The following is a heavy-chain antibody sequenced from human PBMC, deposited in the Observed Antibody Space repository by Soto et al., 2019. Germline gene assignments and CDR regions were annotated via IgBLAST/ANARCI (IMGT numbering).Heavy chain of an antibody. CDR3: VDCGGDCSANSFDY. V-gene: IGHV1-69*12. CDR1: GGTFSSYA. Sequence: QVQLVQSGAEVKKPGSSVKVSCKASGGTFSSYAISWVRQAPGQGLEWMGGIIPIFGTANYAQKFQGRVTITADESTSTAYMELSRLRSEDTAVYYCVDCGGDCSANSFDYWGQGTLVTVSS. D-gene: IGHD2-21*02. CDR2: IIPIFGTA. J-gene: IGHJ4*02.